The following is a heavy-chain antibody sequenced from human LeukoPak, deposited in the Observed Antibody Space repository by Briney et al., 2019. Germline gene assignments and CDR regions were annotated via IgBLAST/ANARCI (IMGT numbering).Heavy chain of an antibody. CDR1: GYTFTSYG. Sequence: GASVKVSCKASGYTFTSYGISWVRQAPGQGLEWMGWISAYNGNTDYAQKFQGRVTMTRDTSTSTVYMELSSLRSEDTAVYYYARWAQRYDYVWGSPDAFDIWGQGTMVTVSS. CDR2: ISAYNGNT. D-gene: IGHD3-16*01. V-gene: IGHV1-18*01. CDR3: ARWAQRYDYVWGSPDAFDI. J-gene: IGHJ3*02.